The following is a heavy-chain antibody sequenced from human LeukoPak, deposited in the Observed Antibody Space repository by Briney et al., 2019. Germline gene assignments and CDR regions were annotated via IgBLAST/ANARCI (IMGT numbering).Heavy chain of an antibody. CDR1: GFSLSSSGVG. CDR3: IHQHNLAAADT. CDR2: IYWHGDR. J-gene: IGHJ4*02. V-gene: IGHV2-5*01. Sequence: ESGPTLVNPTQTLTLTCTFSGFSLSSSGVGVGWIRQPPGKALEWLALIYWHGDRRYSPSLQTRLTIARDTSKNQVVLTLTNVDPVDTATYYCIHQHNLAAADTWGQGILVTVSS. D-gene: IGHD6-13*01.